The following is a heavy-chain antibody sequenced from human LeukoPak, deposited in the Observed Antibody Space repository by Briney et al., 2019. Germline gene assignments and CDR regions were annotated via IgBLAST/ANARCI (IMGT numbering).Heavy chain of an antibody. Sequence: GGSLRLSCAASGFTLSSYEMNWVRQAPGKGLEWVSYISSSGSIIYYADSVKGRFTISRDSAKNSLYLQMNSLRAEDTAVYYCARGAYYYDSSGYYGAFDIWGQGTMVTVSS. J-gene: IGHJ3*02. V-gene: IGHV3-48*03. CDR3: ARGAYYYDSSGYYGAFDI. CDR1: GFTLSSYE. D-gene: IGHD3-22*01. CDR2: ISSSGSII.